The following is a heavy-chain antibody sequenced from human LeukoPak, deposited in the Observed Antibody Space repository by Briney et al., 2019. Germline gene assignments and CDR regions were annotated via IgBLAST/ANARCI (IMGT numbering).Heavy chain of an antibody. Sequence: SETLSLTCAVYGGSFSGYYWSWIRQPPGKGLEWIGEINHSGSTNYNPSLKSRVTISVDTSKNQFSLKLSSVTAADTAVYYCARARSGSLWFGELLPQRPMDVRGKGTTVTVSS. CDR1: GGSFSGYY. D-gene: IGHD3-10*01. J-gene: IGHJ6*03. CDR2: INHSGST. CDR3: ARARSGSLWFGELLPQRPMDV. V-gene: IGHV4-34*01.